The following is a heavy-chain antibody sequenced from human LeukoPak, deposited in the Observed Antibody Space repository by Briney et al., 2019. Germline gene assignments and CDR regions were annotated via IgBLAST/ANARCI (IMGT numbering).Heavy chain of an antibody. CDR3: ARDRITTVTTYAFDI. J-gene: IGHJ3*02. CDR2: IIPIFGTA. D-gene: IGHD4-17*01. Sequence: SVKVSCKASGGTFSSYAISWVRQAPGQGLEWMGGIIPIFGTANYAQKFQGRVTITADESTSTAYMELSSLRSEDTAVYYCARDRITTVTTYAFDIWGQGTMVTVSS. V-gene: IGHV1-69*01. CDR1: GGTFSSYA.